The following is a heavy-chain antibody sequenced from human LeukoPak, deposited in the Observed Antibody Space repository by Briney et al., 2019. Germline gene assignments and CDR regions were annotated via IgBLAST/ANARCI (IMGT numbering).Heavy chain of an antibody. CDR2: TYYRSKWYN. D-gene: IGHD3-9*01. J-gene: IGHJ6*03. CDR3: ARDASIGDYDILTGRRYYYYYMDV. V-gene: IGHV6-1*01. Sequence: SQTLSLTCAISGDSVSSNSAAWNWIRQSPSRGLEWLGRTYYRSKWYNDYAVSVKSRITINPDTSKNQFSLQLNSVTPEDTAVYYCARDASIGDYDILTGRRYYYYYMDVWGKGTTVTISS. CDR1: GDSVSSNSAA.